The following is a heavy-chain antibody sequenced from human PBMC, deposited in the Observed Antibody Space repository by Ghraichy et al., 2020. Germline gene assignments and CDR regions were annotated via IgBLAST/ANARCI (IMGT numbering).Heavy chain of an antibody. D-gene: IGHD2-15*01. J-gene: IGHJ4*02. V-gene: IGHV4-34*01. CDR1: GGAFGGYY. CDR2: IYPGGSA. Sequence: SETLSLTCAVYGGAFGGYYWSWIRQSPGKGLEWIGEIYPGGSANYNPSLQSRVTISVDASQKQFSLRLTSVTAADTAIYYCARGRYCGGGSCYPRPSSFDSWGQGTLVTVSS. CDR3: ARGRYCGGGSCYPRPSSFDS.